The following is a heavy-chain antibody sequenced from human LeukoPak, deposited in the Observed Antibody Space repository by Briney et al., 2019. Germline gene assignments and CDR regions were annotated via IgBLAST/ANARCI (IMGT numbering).Heavy chain of an antibody. V-gene: IGHV4-39*02. J-gene: IGHJ3*02. CDR1: GGSVISTTYY. Sequence: SETLSLTCTVSGGSVISTTYYWGWIRQPPGKGLEYIGSFYYTGTTYYNPSLKSRVTISVDTSKNQVSLNLNSVTAADTAVYYCARDSWMFVARGAFDIWGQGTMVTVSS. CDR2: FYYTGTT. CDR3: ARDSWMFVARGAFDI. D-gene: IGHD3-10*02.